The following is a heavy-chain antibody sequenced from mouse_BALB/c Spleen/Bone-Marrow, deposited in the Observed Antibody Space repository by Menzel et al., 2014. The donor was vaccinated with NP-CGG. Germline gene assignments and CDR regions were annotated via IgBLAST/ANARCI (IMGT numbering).Heavy chain of an antibody. CDR1: GFNIKDTY. CDR3: ARVYYRYSFFAY. D-gene: IGHD2-14*01. Sequence: VQLKQSGAELVKPGASVKLSCTASGFNIKDTYMHWVKQRPEQGLEWIGRIDPANGNTKYDPKFQGKATITTDTSSNAASLQLRGLTSLNTLVSYGARVYYRYSFFAYWGQGTLVTVSS. V-gene: IGHV14-3*02. CDR2: IDPANGNT. J-gene: IGHJ3*01.